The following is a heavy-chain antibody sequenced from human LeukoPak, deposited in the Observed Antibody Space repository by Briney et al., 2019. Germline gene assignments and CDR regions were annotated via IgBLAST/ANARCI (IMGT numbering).Heavy chain of an antibody. J-gene: IGHJ4*02. CDR1: GYSITRYY. V-gene: IGHV1-46*01. CDR2: IYPSDGAT. CDR3: ARDQEAFDY. Sequence: ASLKVSCKASGYSITRYYMHWVRQVPGQGLEWMGIIYPSDGATSYAQKFQGRVTVTRDTSTSTVHMELSGLRSEDTAVYYCARDQEAFDYWGQGTLVTVSS.